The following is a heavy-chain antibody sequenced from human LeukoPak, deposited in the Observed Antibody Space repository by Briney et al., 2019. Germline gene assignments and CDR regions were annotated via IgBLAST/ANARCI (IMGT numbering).Heavy chain of an antibody. CDR3: ARDPNLYSGTYDTY. CDR2: IKQDGSER. J-gene: IGHJ4*02. V-gene: IGHV3-7*03. CDR1: GVTFSSHW. D-gene: IGHD1-26*01. Sequence: GGSLRLSCVVSGVTFSSHWMSWVRQAPGKGLEWVANIKQDGSERYYVDSVKGRFTISRDNAKNSVFLQMNSLRAEDTAVDYWARDPNLYSGTYDTYWGQGTLVTVSS.